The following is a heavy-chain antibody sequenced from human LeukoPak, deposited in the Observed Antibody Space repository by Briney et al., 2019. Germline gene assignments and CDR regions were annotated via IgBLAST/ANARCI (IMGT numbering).Heavy chain of an antibody. CDR3: ARDRYCSGGSCYSSAFDI. Sequence: SVKVSCKASGGTFSSYAISWVRQAPGQGLEWMGGIIPIFGTANYAQKFQGRVTITADESTSTAYMELSSLRSEDTAVYYCARDRYCSGGSCYSSAFDIWGQGTMDTVSS. CDR1: GGTFSSYA. CDR2: IIPIFGTA. D-gene: IGHD2-15*01. J-gene: IGHJ3*02. V-gene: IGHV1-69*01.